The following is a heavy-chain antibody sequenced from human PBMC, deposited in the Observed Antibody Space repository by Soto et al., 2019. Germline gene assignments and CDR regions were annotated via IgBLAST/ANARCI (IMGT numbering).Heavy chain of an antibody. D-gene: IGHD3-16*01. CDR1: GYTFTSYG. V-gene: IGHV1-18*01. CDR2: ISAYNGNT. Sequence: QVQLVQSGAEVKKPGASVKVSCKASGYTFTSYGISWVRQAPGQGLEWMGWISAYNGNTNYAQKLQDRVTRTTDTSTTTAYMELRSLRSDATAVYYCATFYVKSYYYGMDVWGQGTTVTVSS. J-gene: IGHJ6*02. CDR3: ATFYVKSYYYGMDV.